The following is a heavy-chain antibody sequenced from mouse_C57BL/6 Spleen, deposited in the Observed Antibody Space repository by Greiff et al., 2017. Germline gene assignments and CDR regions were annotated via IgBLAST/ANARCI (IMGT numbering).Heavy chain of an antibody. CDR2: INPSNGGT. CDR1: GYTFTNYC. Sequence: QVQLQQSGTELVKPGASVKMSCKASGYTFTNYCMHWVKQSPGQGLEWIGNINPSNGGTNYNQKFKSKATLTVDKSSSTAYMQLRSLTSEDSAGYCCARGEPLDYWGQGTSVTVSS. D-gene: IGHD6-1*01. J-gene: IGHJ4*01. V-gene: IGHV1-53*01. CDR3: ARGEPLDY.